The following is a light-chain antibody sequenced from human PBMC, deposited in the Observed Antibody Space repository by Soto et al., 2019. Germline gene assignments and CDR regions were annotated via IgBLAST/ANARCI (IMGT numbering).Light chain of an antibody. Sequence: QSVLTQPPSASGSPGQSVTISCTGTSSDVGGYNYVSWYQQHPGKAPKLMIYEVSKRPSGVPDRFSGSKSGNTASLTVSGLQAEDEADYYCSSYAGSNNFGVFGGGT. CDR2: EVS. CDR3: SSYAGSNNFGV. J-gene: IGLJ2*01. V-gene: IGLV2-8*01. CDR1: SSDVGGYNY.